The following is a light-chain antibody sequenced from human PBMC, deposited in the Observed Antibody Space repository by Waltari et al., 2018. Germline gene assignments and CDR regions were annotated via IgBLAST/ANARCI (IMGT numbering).Light chain of an antibody. J-gene: IGLJ3*02. V-gene: IGLV4-69*01. CDR1: RRHSTNI. CDR2: VNSDGSH. CDR3: QTGGHGTWV. Sequence: QLLLPQSPSASSSLGASVKLTCTLDRRHSTNINSWHQPQPQKGPRYLMKVNSDGSHSKGDEIPDRFSGSSSSSGTERYLTISSVQSEDEADYYCQTGGHGTWVFGGGTKLTVL.